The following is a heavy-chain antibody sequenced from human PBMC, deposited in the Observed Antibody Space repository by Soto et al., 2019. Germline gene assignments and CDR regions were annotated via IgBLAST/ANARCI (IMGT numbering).Heavy chain of an antibody. V-gene: IGHV5-51*01. D-gene: IGHD2-2*01. CDR2: IYPGDSDT. CDR3: ARLGIVVPELRGNFDY. J-gene: IGHJ4*02. Sequence: GESLKISCKCSGYSFTSYWIGWVRQMPGKGLEWMGIIYPGDSDTRYSPSFQGQVTISADKSISTAYLQWSSLKASDTAMYYCARLGIVVPELRGNFDYWGQGTLVTVYS. CDR1: GYSFTSYW.